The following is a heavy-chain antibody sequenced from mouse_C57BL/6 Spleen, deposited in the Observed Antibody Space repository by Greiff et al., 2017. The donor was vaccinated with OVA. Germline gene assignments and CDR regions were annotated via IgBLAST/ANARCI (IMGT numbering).Heavy chain of an antibody. Sequence: QVQLQQSGAELVKPGASVKMSCKASGYTFTTYPIEWMKQNHGKSLEWIGNFHPYNDDTKYNEKFKGKATLTVEKSSSTVYLELSRLTSDDSAVYYCARGVLYGSSSLYYAMDYWGQGTSVTVSS. CDR1: GYTFTTYP. V-gene: IGHV1-47*01. J-gene: IGHJ4*01. D-gene: IGHD1-1*01. CDR2: FHPYNDDT. CDR3: ARGVLYGSSSLYYAMDY.